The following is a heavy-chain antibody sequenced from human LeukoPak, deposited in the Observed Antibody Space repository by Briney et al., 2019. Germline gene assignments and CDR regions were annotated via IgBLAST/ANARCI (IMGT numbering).Heavy chain of an antibody. Sequence: ASVKVSCKASGYTFTGYYMHWVRQAPGQGLEWMGWINPNSGGTNYAQKFQGRVTMTRDTSISTAYMELSRLRSDDTAVYYCAREYCGGDCSNPGGDAFDIWGQGTMVTVSS. CDR2: INPNSGGT. CDR1: GYTFTGYY. D-gene: IGHD2-21*02. CDR3: AREYCGGDCSNPGGDAFDI. J-gene: IGHJ3*02. V-gene: IGHV1-2*02.